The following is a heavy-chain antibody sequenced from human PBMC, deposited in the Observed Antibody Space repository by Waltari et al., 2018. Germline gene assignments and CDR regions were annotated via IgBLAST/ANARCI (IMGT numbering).Heavy chain of an antibody. CDR1: GYTFITNH. CDR3: SRDRGGSWTFDY. CDR2: FNPSGDGT. V-gene: IGHV1-46*01. J-gene: IGHJ4*02. Sequence: VQLVQSGAEVKKTGASVKLSCKASGYTFITNHIHWVRQPPRQGLEWMGIFNPSGDGTRYAQKFQGRVTMTGDTFTNTVYMELSSLRSEDTAVYYCSRDRGGSWTFDYWGQGTLVTVSS. D-gene: IGHD3-3*01.